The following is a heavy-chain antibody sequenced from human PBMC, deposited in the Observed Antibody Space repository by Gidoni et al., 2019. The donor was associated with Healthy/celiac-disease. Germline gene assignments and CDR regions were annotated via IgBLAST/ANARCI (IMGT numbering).Heavy chain of an antibody. J-gene: IGHJ3*02. CDR3: AKGLMITFGGIISAFDI. D-gene: IGHD3-16*01. Sequence: GRFTISRDNSKNTLYLQMNSLRAEDTAVYYCAKGLMITFGGIISAFDIWGQGTLVTVSS. V-gene: IGHV3-23*01.